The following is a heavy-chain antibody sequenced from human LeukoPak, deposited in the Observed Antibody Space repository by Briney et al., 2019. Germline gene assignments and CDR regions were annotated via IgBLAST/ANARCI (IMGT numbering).Heavy chain of an antibody. V-gene: IGHV1-69*05. CDR1: GGTFSSYA. CDR3: ACGIVVVPAARY. D-gene: IGHD2-2*01. CDR2: IIPIFGTA. Sequence: EASVKVSCKASGGTFSSYAISWVRQAPGQGLEWMGGIIPIFGTANYAQKFQGRVTITTDESTSTAYMELSSLRSEDTAVYSCACGIVVVPAARYWGQGTLVTVSS. J-gene: IGHJ4*02.